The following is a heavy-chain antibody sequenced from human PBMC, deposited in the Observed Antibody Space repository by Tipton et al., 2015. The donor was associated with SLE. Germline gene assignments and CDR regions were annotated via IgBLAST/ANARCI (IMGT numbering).Heavy chain of an antibody. CDR1: GGSISSYY. CDR2: IYYSGST. J-gene: IGHJ4*02. CDR3: ARVGNYDYVWGSYRYFDY. D-gene: IGHD3-16*02. Sequence: LSLTCTVSGGSISSYYWSWIRQPPGKGLEWIGYIYYSGSTNYNPSLKSRVTISVDTSKNQFSLKLSSVTVADTAVYYCARVGNYDYVWGSYRYFDYWGQGTLVTVSS. V-gene: IGHV4-59*01.